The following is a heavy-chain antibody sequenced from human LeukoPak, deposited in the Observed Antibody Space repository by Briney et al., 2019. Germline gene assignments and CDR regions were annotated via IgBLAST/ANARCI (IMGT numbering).Heavy chain of an antibody. Sequence: GGSLRLSCAASGFTFGTYSMNWVRQAPGKGLEWVSSISSSSGYIYCADSVKGRFTISRDNAKNSLYLQMNSLRGEDTAVYYCARVLGNYYDGSGPSLYWGQGTLVTVSS. CDR1: GFTFGTYS. D-gene: IGHD3-22*01. J-gene: IGHJ4*02. V-gene: IGHV3-21*01. CDR2: ISSSSGYI. CDR3: ARVLGNYYDGSGPSLY.